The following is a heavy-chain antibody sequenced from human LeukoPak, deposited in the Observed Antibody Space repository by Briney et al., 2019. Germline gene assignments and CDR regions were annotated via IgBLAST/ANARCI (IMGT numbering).Heavy chain of an antibody. D-gene: IGHD3-10*01. J-gene: IGHJ6*04. V-gene: IGHV7-4-1*02. CDR1: GYIFTTYA. CDR2: INTDTGNP. Sequence: ASVKVSCKASGYIFTTYAMNWVRQAPGQGLERMGWINTDTGNPTYAQGFTGRFAFSLDTSVSTAYLQISSLKTEDTAVYYCARRSMVQHLDVWGKGTTVTVSS. CDR3: ARRSMVQHLDV.